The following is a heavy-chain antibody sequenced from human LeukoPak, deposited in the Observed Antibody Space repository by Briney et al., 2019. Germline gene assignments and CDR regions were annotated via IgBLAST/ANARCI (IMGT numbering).Heavy chain of an antibody. CDR3: AALWFGDPETPHDY. V-gene: IGHV4-34*01. D-gene: IGHD3-10*01. Sequence: SETLSLTCAVYGGSFSGDYWSWIRQPPGKGLEWIGEINHSGSTNYNPSLKSRVTISVDTSKNQFSPKVRSVTAADTAVYYCAALWFGDPETPHDYWGQGTLVTVSS. J-gene: IGHJ4*02. CDR1: GGSFSGDY. CDR2: INHSGST.